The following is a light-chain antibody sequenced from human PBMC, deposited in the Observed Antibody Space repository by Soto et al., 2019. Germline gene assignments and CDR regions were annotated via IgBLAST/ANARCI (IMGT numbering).Light chain of an antibody. V-gene: IGKV3-20*01. CDR2: GAS. CDR1: QRVSSRY. J-gene: IGKJ1*01. Sequence: EIVLTQSPGTLSLSPGERATLSCRASQRVSSRYLAWYQQKPGQAPRLLIYGASNRATGIPDRFSGSGSGTDFTLIRNRLEHEVFAVYYCQQYGSSQWTFGQGTKVEIK. CDR3: QQYGSSQWT.